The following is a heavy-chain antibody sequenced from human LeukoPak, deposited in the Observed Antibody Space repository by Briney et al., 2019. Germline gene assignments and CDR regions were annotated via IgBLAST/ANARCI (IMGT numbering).Heavy chain of an antibody. CDR3: ARDWESISRYFDD. Sequence: ASVKVSCKASGYTFTDSYIHWVRQAPVQGLEWMGWINPNSGGTIYAKKFQGRVTMTSDTSISTAYMDLTRLRSDDTAVYYCARDWESISRYFDDWGQGTLVTVSS. CDR1: GYTFTDSY. CDR2: INPNSGGT. J-gene: IGHJ4*02. V-gene: IGHV1-2*02. D-gene: IGHD1-26*01.